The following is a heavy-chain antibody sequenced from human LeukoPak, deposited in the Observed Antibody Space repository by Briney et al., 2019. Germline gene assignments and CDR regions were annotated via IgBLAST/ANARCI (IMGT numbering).Heavy chain of an antibody. V-gene: IGHV1-69*05. CDR3: ARDGTRYCSGGSCYADYYYYMDV. D-gene: IGHD2-15*01. Sequence: SVKVSCKASEGTFSSYAISWVRQAPGQGLEWMGRIIPIFGTANYAQKFQGRVTITTDESTSTAYMELSSLRSEDTAVYYCARDGTRYCSGGSCYADYYYYMDVWGKGTTVTVSS. CDR1: EGTFSSYA. CDR2: IIPIFGTA. J-gene: IGHJ6*03.